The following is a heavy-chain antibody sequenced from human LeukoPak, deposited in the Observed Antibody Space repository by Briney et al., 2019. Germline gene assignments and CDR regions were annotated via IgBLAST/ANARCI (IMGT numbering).Heavy chain of an antibody. CDR1: GFTFSNYA. D-gene: IGHD2-2*01. CDR3: AKDSSSTNKYYGMDV. V-gene: IGHV3-23*01. CDR2: ISGSGGST. J-gene: IGHJ6*02. Sequence: GGSLRLSCGASGFTFSNYAMSWVRQAPGKGLEWVSDISGSGGSTYYADSVKGRFTISRDNSKNTLYLQMNSLGAEDTAIYYCAKDSSSTNKYYGMDVWGQGTTVTVSS.